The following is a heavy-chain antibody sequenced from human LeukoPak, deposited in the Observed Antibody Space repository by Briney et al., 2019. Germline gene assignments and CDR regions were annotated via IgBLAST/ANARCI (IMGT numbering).Heavy chain of an antibody. V-gene: IGHV1-2*02. CDR1: GYTFTGYY. Sequence: ASVKVSCKTSGYTFTGYYMHWVRQAPGQGLEWMGWINPNSGGTNYAQKFQGRVTMTRDTSISTAYMELSRLRSDDTAVYYCARNERDYYYYMDAWGKGTTVTVSS. CDR2: INPNSGGT. J-gene: IGHJ6*03. CDR3: ARNERDYYYYMDA. D-gene: IGHD1-1*01.